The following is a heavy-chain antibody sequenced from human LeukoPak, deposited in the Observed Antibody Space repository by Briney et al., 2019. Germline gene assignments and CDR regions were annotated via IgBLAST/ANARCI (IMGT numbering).Heavy chain of an antibody. CDR3: ARGYYYDSSGYYDGYYFDY. Sequence: PSETLSLTCTVSGGSISSGGYSWSWIRQPPGKGLEWIGYIYYSGSTYYNPSLKSRVIISVDTSKNQFSLKLSSVTAADTAVYYCARGYYYDSSGYYDGYYFDYWGQGTLVTVSS. CDR1: GGSISSGGYS. J-gene: IGHJ4*02. V-gene: IGHV4-30-4*07. CDR2: IYYSGST. D-gene: IGHD3-22*01.